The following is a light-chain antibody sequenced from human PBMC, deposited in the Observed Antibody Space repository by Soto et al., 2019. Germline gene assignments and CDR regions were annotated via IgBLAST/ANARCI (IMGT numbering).Light chain of an antibody. Sequence: EVVMTQSPATLSVSPGERATLSCRARQSVNANLAWYQQKPGQAPRLLIHGASTRATGIPARFSGSGFGTEFILTISSLQSEDFAVYYCQQYNTWLWTFGQGTKVEIK. CDR3: QQYNTWLWT. CDR2: GAS. V-gene: IGKV3-15*01. J-gene: IGKJ1*01. CDR1: QSVNAN.